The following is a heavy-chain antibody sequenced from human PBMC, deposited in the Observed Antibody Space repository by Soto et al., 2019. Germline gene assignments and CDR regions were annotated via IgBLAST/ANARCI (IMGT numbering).Heavy chain of an antibody. Sequence: QVQFVQSGPEVKKPGASVKVSCKASGYTFTSYTVHWIRQAPGQSLEWMGWINFGNGNTKYSQKLQGRVTIIRDTSASTFYVELSSLRSEDTAVYYCAKDPVLDYWGQATLVTVSS. CDR2: INFGNGNT. CDR3: AKDPVLDY. J-gene: IGHJ4*02. V-gene: IGHV1-3*01. CDR1: GYTFTSYT. D-gene: IGHD4-17*01.